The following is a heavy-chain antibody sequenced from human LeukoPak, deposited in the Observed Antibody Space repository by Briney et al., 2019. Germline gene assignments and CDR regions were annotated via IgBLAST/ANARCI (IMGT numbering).Heavy chain of an antibody. D-gene: IGHD4-17*01. V-gene: IGHV3-15*01. Sequence: MPGGSLRLSCAASGFTFSNAWMSWVRQAPGKGLEWVGRIKSKTDGGTTDYAAPVKGRFTISRDDSKNTLYLQMNSLKTKDTAVYYCTTTPYGDYDRGYWGQGTLVTVSS. CDR2: IKSKTDGGTT. CDR3: TTTPYGDYDRGY. J-gene: IGHJ4*02. CDR1: GFTFSNAW.